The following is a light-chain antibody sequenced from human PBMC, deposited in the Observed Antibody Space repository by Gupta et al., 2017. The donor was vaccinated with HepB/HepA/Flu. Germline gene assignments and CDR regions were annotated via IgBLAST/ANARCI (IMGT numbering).Light chain of an antibody. J-gene: IGLJ2*01. CDR2: DGT. CDR1: RIDVGGDNY. V-gene: IGLV2-14*01. CDR3: SSDTSSRTVV. Sequence: QSALTQPASVSGSPGRSIAISCTGTRIDVGGDNYVSCYQQPTGKAHRVIIYDGTNRPAGAADCLSGSKSGNTASLTITGRQAEEEADYYRSSDTSSRTVVFGGGTKLTVL.